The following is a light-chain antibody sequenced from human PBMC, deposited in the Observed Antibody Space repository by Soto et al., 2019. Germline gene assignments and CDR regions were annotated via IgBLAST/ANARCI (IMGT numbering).Light chain of an antibody. J-gene: IGLJ2*01. V-gene: IGLV2-14*01. CDR2: DVS. Sequence: SALTQPASVSGSPGQSITISCTGTSSDVGGYNYVSWYQQHPGKAPKLMIYDVSNRPSGVSNRFSGSKSGNTASLTISGRKAEDEADYYCSSYTSSSTLVVFGGGTKLTVL. CDR3: SSYTSSSTLVV. CDR1: SSDVGGYNY.